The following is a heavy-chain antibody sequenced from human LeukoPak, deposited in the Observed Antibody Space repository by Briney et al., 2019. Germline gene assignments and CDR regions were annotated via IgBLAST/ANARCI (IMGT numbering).Heavy chain of an antibody. CDR2: ISGSGGST. Sequence: GGSLRLSCAASGFTFSSYAMSWVRQAPGKGLEWVSAISGSGGSTYYADSVKGRFTISRDNSKNTLYLQMNSLRAEDTAVCYCANLLYAGVGDGFDYWGQGTLVTVSS. V-gene: IGHV3-23*01. CDR3: ANLLYAGVGDGFDY. J-gene: IGHJ4*02. D-gene: IGHD2/OR15-2a*01. CDR1: GFTFSSYA.